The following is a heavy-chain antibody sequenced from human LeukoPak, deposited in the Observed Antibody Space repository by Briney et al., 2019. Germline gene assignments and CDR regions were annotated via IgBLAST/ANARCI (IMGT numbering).Heavy chain of an antibody. CDR1: GGSFGGYY. J-gene: IGHJ4*02. D-gene: IGHD6-6*01. CDR2: INHSGST. V-gene: IGHV4-34*01. Sequence: SETLSLTCAVYGGSFGGYYWTWIRQPPGKGLEWIGEINHSGSTNYNPPLKSRVTISVDTSKNQFSLRLSSVTAADTAVYYCARASAYSSSSGVNYWDQGTLVTVSS. CDR3: ARASAYSSSSGVNY.